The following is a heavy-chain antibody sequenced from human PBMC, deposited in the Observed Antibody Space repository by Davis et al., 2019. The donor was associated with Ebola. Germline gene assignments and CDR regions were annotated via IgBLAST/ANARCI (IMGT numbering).Heavy chain of an antibody. V-gene: IGHV3-48*04. D-gene: IGHD3-3*02. CDR2: ISSNTGTK. Sequence: GESLKISCAASGFIFTNYAMNWVRQAPGKGLEWVSYISSNTGTKYYADSVKGRFTISRDNAKKSVYLQMNSLRADDTAVSYCVRDGSLSSYFDYWGQGSLVTVSS. CDR1: GFIFTNYA. J-gene: IGHJ4*02. CDR3: VRDGSLSSYFDY.